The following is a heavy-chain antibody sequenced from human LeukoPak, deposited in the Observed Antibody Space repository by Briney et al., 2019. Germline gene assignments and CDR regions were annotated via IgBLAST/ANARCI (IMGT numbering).Heavy chain of an antibody. Sequence: GASVKVSCKASGYTFTGYYMHWVRQAPGQGLKWMGWINPNSGGTNYAQKFQGRVTMTRDTSISTAYMELSRLRSDDTAVYYCARDYHCSSTSCYAAFDIWGQGTMVTVSS. CDR1: GYTFTGYY. V-gene: IGHV1-2*02. D-gene: IGHD2-2*01. J-gene: IGHJ3*02. CDR2: INPNSGGT. CDR3: ARDYHCSSTSCYAAFDI.